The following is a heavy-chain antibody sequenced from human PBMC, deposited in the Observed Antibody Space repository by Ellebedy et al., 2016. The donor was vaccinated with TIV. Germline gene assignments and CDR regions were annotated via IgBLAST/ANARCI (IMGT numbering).Heavy chain of an antibody. V-gene: IGHV3-30*02. D-gene: IGHD3-10*01. CDR3: AKISGEWTTIDY. J-gene: IGHJ4*02. CDR1: GFTFSNYG. CDR2: IRDDSSND. Sequence: GGSLRLSCVASGFTFSNYGMHWARQAPGKGLEWVAFIRDDSSNDYYTDSVKGRFTISRDNLENTLYLQMNSLRVEDTAVYYCAKISGEWTTIDYWGQGTLVTVSS.